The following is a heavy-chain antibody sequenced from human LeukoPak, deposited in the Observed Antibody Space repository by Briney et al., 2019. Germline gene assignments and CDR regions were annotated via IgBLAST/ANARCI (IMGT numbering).Heavy chain of an antibody. V-gene: IGHV3-30*02. J-gene: IGHJ3*02. CDR2: IRYDGSNK. CDR3: AKGILVILYSNYEDDAFDI. D-gene: IGHD4-11*01. CDR1: GFTFSSYG. Sequence: PGGSLRLSCAASGFTFSSYGMHWVRQAPGKGLEWVAFIRYDGSNKYYADSVKGRFTISRDNSKNTLYLQMNSLRAEDTAVYYCAKGILVILYSNYEDDAFDIWGQGTMVTVSS.